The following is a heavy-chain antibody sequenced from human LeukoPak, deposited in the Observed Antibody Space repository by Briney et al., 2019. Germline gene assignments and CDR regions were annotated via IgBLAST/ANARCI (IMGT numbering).Heavy chain of an antibody. CDR3: AKDRVQWTTCYYFDS. J-gene: IGHJ4*02. CDR2: IWYDGDTI. V-gene: IGHV3-33*06. D-gene: IGHD4-17*01. Sequence: GGPLRLSCAAPGFTFCSYAMHWARQAPGKGPEWVAVIWYDGDTIYYPDSVKGRFTISRDNSQNTLYLQMNSLRVEDTAVYYCAKDRVQWTTCYYFDSWGQGTLVTVSS. CDR1: GFTFCSYA.